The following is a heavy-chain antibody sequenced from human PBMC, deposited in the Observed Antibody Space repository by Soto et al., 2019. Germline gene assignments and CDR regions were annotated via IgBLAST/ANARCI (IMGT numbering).Heavy chain of an antibody. J-gene: IGHJ3*02. V-gene: IGHV3-23*01. CDR1: GFTFSSYA. Sequence: EVQLLESGGGLVQPGGSLRLSCAASGFTFSSYAMSWVRQAPGKGLEWVSAISGSGGSTYYADPVKGRLTISRDNSKNARVLQMNSRRAADPAVYDCTASSGGYNAFDIWGQGTKVTVSS. CDR3: TASSGGYNAFDI. D-gene: IGHD6-19*01. CDR2: ISGSGGST.